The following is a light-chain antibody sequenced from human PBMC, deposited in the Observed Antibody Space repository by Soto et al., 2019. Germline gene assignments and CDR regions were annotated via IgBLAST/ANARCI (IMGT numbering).Light chain of an antibody. J-gene: IGKJ1*01. CDR1: QSVGSTF. Sequence: EIVLTQSPGTLSLSPGERATLSCRASQSVGSTFLAWYQQKPGQAPRLLIYGVSTRATGIPDRFSGSWSGTDFTLSISRLEPDDFAVYYCGQFVSSPPRTFGQGTKVEI. CDR2: GVS. CDR3: GQFVSSPPRT. V-gene: IGKV3-20*01.